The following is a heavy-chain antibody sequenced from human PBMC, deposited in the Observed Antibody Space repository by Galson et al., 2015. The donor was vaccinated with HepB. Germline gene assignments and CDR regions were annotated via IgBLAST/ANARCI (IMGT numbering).Heavy chain of an antibody. CDR1: GFIFRTYS. CDR3: ARRPRGALGYYFDS. CDR2: ITSSSSYI. D-gene: IGHD4/OR15-4a*01. Sequence: CAASGFIFRTYSMTWVRQAPGKGLEWVSSITSSSSYIYYADSLKGRFTISRDNAKNSLSLLMRSLRAEDTAVYYCARRPRGALGYYFDSWGRGTLVTVSS. V-gene: IGHV3-21*01. J-gene: IGHJ4*02.